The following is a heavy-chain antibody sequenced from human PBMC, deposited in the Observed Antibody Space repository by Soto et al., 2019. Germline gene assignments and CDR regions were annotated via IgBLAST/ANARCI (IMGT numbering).Heavy chain of an antibody. Sequence: GGSLRLSCAASGFTFSSYGMHWVRQAPGKGLEWVAVISYDGSNKYYADSVKGRFTISRDNSKNTLYLQMNSLRAEDTAVYYCAKDFLAAAGTDYYYGMDVWGQGTTVTVSS. V-gene: IGHV3-30*18. CDR1: GFTFSSYG. J-gene: IGHJ6*02. CDR3: AKDFLAAAGTDYYYGMDV. D-gene: IGHD6-13*01. CDR2: ISYDGSNK.